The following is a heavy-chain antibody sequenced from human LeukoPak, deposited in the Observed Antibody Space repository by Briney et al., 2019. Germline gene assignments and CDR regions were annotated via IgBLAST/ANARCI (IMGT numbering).Heavy chain of an antibody. CDR1: GGSISSYY. V-gene: IGHV4-59*01. D-gene: IGHD3-22*01. J-gene: IGHJ4*02. CDR2: IYYSGST. CDR3: VASYYYDSSGYHFSY. Sequence: PSETLSLTCTVSGGSISSYYWSWIRQPPGKGLEWIGYIYYSGSTNYNPSLKSRVTISVDTSKNQFSLKLSSVTAADTAVYYCVASYYYDSSGYHFSYWGQGTLDTVSS.